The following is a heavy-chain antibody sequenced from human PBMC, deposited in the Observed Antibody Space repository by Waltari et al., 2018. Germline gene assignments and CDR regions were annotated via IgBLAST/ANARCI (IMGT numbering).Heavy chain of an antibody. CDR2: IWYYGSNK. J-gene: IGHJ4*02. D-gene: IGHD5-18*01. Sequence: QVQLVESGGGVVQPGRSLRLSCAASGFTFSSYGMHGVRQAPGKGLGCVAVIWYYGSNKYYADSVKGRFTISRDNSKNTLYLQMNSLRAEDTAMYYCAKGSGRYSYGTANFDYWGQGTLVTVSS. V-gene: IGHV3-30*18. CDR3: AKGSGRYSYGTANFDY. CDR1: GFTFSSYG.